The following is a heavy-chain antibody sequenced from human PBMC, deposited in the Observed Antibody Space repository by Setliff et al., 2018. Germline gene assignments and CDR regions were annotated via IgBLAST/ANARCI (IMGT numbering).Heavy chain of an antibody. D-gene: IGHD4-4*01. CDR2: IKHDGSEK. CDR1: GSTFSSYW. Sequence: GGSLRLSCVASGSTFSSYWMTWVRQVPRKGLEYVASIKHDGSEKYYVDSVRGRFTISRDNAKNSLYLQVNSLRDEDTAVYYCGRGSNISPNYIDFWGKGTTVTVSS. J-gene: IGHJ6*03. CDR3: GRGSNISPNYIDF. V-gene: IGHV3-7*01.